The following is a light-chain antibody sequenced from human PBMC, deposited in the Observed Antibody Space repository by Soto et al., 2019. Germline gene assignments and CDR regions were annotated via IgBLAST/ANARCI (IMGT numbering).Light chain of an antibody. CDR2: GAS. Sequence: DIVMTQSPDSLAVSLGERATISCKSSQSVFFSSNNKNYLAWYQQKPGQAPRLLIYGASNRATGIPDRFSGSGSGTDFTLTISRLEPEDFAVYYCQQYGSSGTFGQGTKVDIK. V-gene: IGKV4-1*01. CDR1: QSVFFSSNNKNY. CDR3: QQYGSSGT. J-gene: IGKJ1*01.